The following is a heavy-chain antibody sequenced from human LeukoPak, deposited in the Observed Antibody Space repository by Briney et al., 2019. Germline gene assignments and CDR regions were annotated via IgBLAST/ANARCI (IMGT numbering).Heavy chain of an antibody. CDR1: GYTFTGYY. Sequence: ASVKVSCKASGYTFTGYYMHWVRQAPGQGLEWMGWINPNSGGTNYAQKFQGRVTMTRDTSISTAYMELSRLRSDDTAVYYCARAGPLGYGDYSGAFDIWGQGTMVTVPS. CDR3: ARAGPLGYGDYSGAFDI. J-gene: IGHJ3*02. D-gene: IGHD4-17*01. V-gene: IGHV1-2*02. CDR2: INPNSGGT.